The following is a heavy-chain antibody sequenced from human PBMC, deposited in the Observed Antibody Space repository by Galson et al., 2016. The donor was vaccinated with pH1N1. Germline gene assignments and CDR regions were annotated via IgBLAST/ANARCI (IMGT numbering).Heavy chain of an antibody. J-gene: IGHJ2*01. D-gene: IGHD5-24*01. CDR2: IWYDGSNK. Sequence: SLRLSCAASGFTFSNYGMHWVRQAPGQGLEWGAVIWYDGSNKYYVDSVTGRFTISRDNSKNTLHLQMKSLRAEDTAVYYGARGLVEMDTIWWYFDLWGRGTLVTVSS. V-gene: IGHV3-33*01. CDR3: ARGLVEMDTIWWYFDL. CDR1: GFTFSNYG.